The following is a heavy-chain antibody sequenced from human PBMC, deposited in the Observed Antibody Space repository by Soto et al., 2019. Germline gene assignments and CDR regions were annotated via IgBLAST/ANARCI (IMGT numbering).Heavy chain of an antibody. CDR2: INPSGGST. D-gene: IGHD3-22*01. J-gene: IGHJ5*02. CDR1: GYTFTSYY. Sequence: ASVKVSCKASGYTFTSYYMHWVRQAPGQGLEWMGIINPSGGSTSYAQKFQGRVTMTRDTSTSTVYMELSSVRSEDTAVYYCARGWYYYDSSGSNLFDPWGQGTLVTVSS. V-gene: IGHV1-46*01. CDR3: ARGWYYYDSSGSNLFDP.